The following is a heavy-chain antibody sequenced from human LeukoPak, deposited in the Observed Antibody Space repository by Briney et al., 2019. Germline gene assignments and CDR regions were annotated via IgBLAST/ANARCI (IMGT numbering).Heavy chain of an antibody. Sequence: ASVKVSCKASGYTFTGYYIHWVRQAPGQGLEWMGYINPHSGGTNSPQKFQGRVTLTTDTSISAAYMELSSLISDDTAMYYCVREGNELLSKDFDYWGQGTLVAVSS. CDR1: GYTFTGYY. J-gene: IGHJ4*02. CDR3: VREGNELLSKDFDY. D-gene: IGHD2-21*02. V-gene: IGHV1-2*02. CDR2: INPHSGGT.